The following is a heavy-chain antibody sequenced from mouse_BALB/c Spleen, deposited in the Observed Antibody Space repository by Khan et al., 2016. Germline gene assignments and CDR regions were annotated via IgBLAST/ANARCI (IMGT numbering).Heavy chain of an antibody. J-gene: IGHJ2*01. V-gene: IGHV3-6*02. CDR3: ARRGDPFDY. Sequence: EVQLQESGPGLVEPSQSLSLTCSVTGYSITSGYYWNWNRQFPGNKLEWMGYISYDGSNNYNQSLKNRISITRETSKNPFFLKLNSVTAEDTATYYCARRGDPFDYWDQGTTPTVSS. CDR2: ISYDGSN. CDR1: GYSITSGYY.